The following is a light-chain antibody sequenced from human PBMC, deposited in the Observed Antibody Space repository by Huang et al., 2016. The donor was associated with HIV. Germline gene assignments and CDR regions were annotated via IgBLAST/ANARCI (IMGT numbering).Light chain of an antibody. V-gene: IGKV1-33*01. J-gene: IGKJ2*01. CDR1: QEISNY. CDR3: QQYDNVPMYT. Sequence: DIKMTKSPSSLSASVGDRVTITCKASQEISNYLNGYQQRPGKAPKPLISDASNLETGVPSRFSGSQSGTDFIFTISSLQPEDIATYYCQQYDNVPMYTFGQGTRLEIK. CDR2: DAS.